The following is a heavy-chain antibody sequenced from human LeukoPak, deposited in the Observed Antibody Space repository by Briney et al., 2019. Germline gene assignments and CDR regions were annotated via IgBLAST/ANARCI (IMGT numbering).Heavy chain of an antibody. CDR3: AKGERGEFDY. CDR1: GFRFSDFT. J-gene: IGHJ4*02. CDR2: ISGSGGST. D-gene: IGHD1-1*01. Sequence: QAGGSLRLSCAASGFRFSDFTMTWVRQAPGKGLEWVSAISGSGGSTYYADSVKGRFTNSRDNSKNTLYLQMNSLRAEDTAVYYCAKGERGEFDYWGQGTLVTVSS. V-gene: IGHV3-23*01.